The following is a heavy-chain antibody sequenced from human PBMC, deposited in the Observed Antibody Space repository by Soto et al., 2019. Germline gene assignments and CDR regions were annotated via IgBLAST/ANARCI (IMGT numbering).Heavy chain of an antibody. Sequence: SETLSLTCTVSGDSIGSYYWSWIRQPPGKGPEWIGYIYYSGTTSFNPSLKSRVTISVDTSKNQFSLKLSSVTAADRAVYYCARVEDGDYGHFHHWGQGTLVTVSS. V-gene: IGHV4-59*01. CDR2: IYYSGTT. CDR3: ARVEDGDYGHFHH. J-gene: IGHJ1*01. CDR1: GDSIGSYY. D-gene: IGHD4-17*01.